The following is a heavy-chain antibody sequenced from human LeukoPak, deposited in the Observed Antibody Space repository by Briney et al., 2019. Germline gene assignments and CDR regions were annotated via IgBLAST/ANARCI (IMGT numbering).Heavy chain of an antibody. V-gene: IGHV4-34*01. Sequence: SETLSLTCAVYGGSFSGYYWSWIRQPPGKGLEWIGEINHSGSTNYNPSLEGRVPISVDPSKTQFSLKLSSVTAADTAVYYCARGEVRGQLESYNYYYYYMDVWGKGTTVTVSS. CDR2: INHSGST. D-gene: IGHD6-6*01. CDR3: ARGEVRGQLESYNYYYYYMDV. CDR1: GGSFSGYY. J-gene: IGHJ6*03.